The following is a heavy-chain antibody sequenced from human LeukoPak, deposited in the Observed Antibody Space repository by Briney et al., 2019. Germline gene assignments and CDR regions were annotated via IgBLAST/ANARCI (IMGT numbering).Heavy chain of an antibody. CDR3: AGGRDVYRY. CDR2: IKQDGSEK. V-gene: IGHV3-7*01. CDR1: GFTFSSYW. D-gene: IGHD5-24*01. Sequence: GGALRLSCAASGFTFSSYWMTWVRQAPGKGLEWVANIKQDGSEKYYVDSVKGRFTISRDNAKNSLYLQMNSLRAEDTAVYYCAGGRDVYRYWGQGTLVTVSS. J-gene: IGHJ4*02.